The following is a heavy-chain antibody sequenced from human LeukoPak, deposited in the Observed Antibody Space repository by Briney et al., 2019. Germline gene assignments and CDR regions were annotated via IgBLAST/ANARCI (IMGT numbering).Heavy chain of an antibody. J-gene: IGHJ4*02. Sequence: GGSLRLSCVGSGFTSIAYALSWVRQAPGKGLEWVSAISGSGGSTYYADSVKGRFTISRDNSKNTLYLQMNSLRAEDTAVYYCAKDLAPGLSGDFDYWGQGTLVTVSS. CDR3: AKDLAPGLSGDFDY. D-gene: IGHD1-14*01. CDR2: ISGSGGST. CDR1: GFTSIAYA. V-gene: IGHV3-23*01.